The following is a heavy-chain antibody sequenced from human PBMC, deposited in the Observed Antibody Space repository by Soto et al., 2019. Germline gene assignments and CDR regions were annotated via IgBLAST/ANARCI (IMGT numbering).Heavy chain of an antibody. Sequence: SQTLSLTCAISGDSVSSNSAAWNWIRQSPSRGLEWLGRTYYRSKWYNDYAVSVKSRITINPDTSKNQFSLQLNSVTPEDTAVYYCARGDHYYGSGSYVLDPWGQGTLVTVSS. J-gene: IGHJ5*02. D-gene: IGHD3-10*01. CDR2: TYYRSKWYN. CDR1: GDSVSSNSAA. V-gene: IGHV6-1*01. CDR3: ARGDHYYGSGSYVLDP.